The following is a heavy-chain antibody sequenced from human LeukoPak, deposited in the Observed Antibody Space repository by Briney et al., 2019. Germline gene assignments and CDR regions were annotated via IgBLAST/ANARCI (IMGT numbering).Heavy chain of an antibody. J-gene: IGHJ4*02. CDR1: GYTFIGYY. Sequence: ASVKASCKASGYTFIGYYVHWVRQAPGQGLEWMGWINPNSGGTNYAQKFQGRVTMTRDTSISTAYMELSRLRSDDTAVYYCARPLEYGSSLDWGQGTLVTVSS. CDR3: ARPLEYGSSLD. CDR2: INPNSGGT. V-gene: IGHV1-2*02. D-gene: IGHD3-10*01.